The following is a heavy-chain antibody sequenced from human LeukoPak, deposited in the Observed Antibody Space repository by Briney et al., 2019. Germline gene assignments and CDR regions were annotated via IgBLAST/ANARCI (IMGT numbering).Heavy chain of an antibody. CDR3: ASFHYYGSGAYYLSY. CDR2: IGDSGATT. CDR1: GFTLSSYA. V-gene: IGHV3-23*01. Sequence: GGSLRLSCAASGFTLSSYAITWVRPAPGKGLEWVSDIGDSGATTYYADSVKGRFTISRDNSKHTLYLQMSSLRAEDTAVYFCASFHYYGSGAYYLSYWGQGTLVTVSS. D-gene: IGHD3-10*01. J-gene: IGHJ4*02.